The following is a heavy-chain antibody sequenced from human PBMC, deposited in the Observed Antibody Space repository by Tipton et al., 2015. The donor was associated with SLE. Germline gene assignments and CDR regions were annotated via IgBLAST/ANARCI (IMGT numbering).Heavy chain of an antibody. V-gene: IGHV5-51*03. J-gene: IGHJ3*02. CDR1: GYTFAKYW. Sequence: QSGAEVKKPGESLKISCKASGYTFAKYWIAWVRQMPGKGLEWMGMIYPGDSDSRNSPSFEGQVTISADKSISTAYLQWTSLKASDSAIYYCAKGREWGGSPADAFDIWGQGTVVIVSS. CDR3: AKGREWGGSPADAFDI. D-gene: IGHD1-26*01. CDR2: IYPGDSDS.